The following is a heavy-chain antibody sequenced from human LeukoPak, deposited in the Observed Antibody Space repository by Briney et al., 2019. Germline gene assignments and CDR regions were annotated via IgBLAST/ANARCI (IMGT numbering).Heavy chain of an antibody. D-gene: IGHD3-10*01. CDR1: GGSVNNYY. V-gene: IGHV4-59*02. CDR3: ARGTIGSYTY. J-gene: IGHJ4*02. Sequence: SETLSLTCTVSGGSVNNYYWNWNRQPPGKGLDWIGYIYYGGSTNYNPSLKSRVTISVDTSKNQFSLKLSSVTAADTAVYYCARGTIGSYTYWGQGTLVTVSS. CDR2: IYYGGST.